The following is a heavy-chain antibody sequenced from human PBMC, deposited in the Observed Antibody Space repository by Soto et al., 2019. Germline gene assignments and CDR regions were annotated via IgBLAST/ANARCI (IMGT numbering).Heavy chain of an antibody. J-gene: IGHJ4*02. CDR1: GFPISSYS. D-gene: IGHD2-21*02. Sequence: PGGSLTLSCTASGFPISSYSRRWVRQAPGKGLEWVAVISYDGSNKYYADSVKGRFTISRDNSKNTLYLQMNSLRAEDTAVYYYARDPVAYCGGDCRTFDYWGQGTLVTVSS. CDR2: ISYDGSNK. CDR3: ARDPVAYCGGDCRTFDY. V-gene: IGHV3-30-3*01.